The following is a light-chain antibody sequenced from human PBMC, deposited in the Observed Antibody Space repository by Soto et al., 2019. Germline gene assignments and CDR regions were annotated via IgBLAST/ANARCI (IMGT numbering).Light chain of an antibody. V-gene: IGKV1-5*01. J-gene: IGKJ1*01. CDR2: DAT. CDR3: QHYNSYPWT. CDR1: QSMSTW. Sequence: DIQMTQSPSTLSASVGDRVTITCRASQSMSTWLAWYQQKPGKAPKLLMYDATNLESGVPSRFSGSGSGTEFTLTISSLQPEDFATYYCQHYNSYPWTFGQGTKVETK.